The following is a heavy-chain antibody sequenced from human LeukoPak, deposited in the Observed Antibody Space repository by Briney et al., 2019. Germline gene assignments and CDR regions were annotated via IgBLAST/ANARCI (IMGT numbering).Heavy chain of an antibody. CDR2: INSDGSST. CDR1: GFSFSNYW. CDR3: AREGYCGGDCFLY. D-gene: IGHD2-21*02. J-gene: IGHJ4*02. Sequence: GGSLRLSCAASGFSFSNYWMHWVRQAPGKGLVWVSRINSDGSSTSYADFVKGRFTISRDNAKNTVYLQMNSLRAEGTAVYYCAREGYCGGDCFLYWGQGTLVTVSS. V-gene: IGHV3-74*01.